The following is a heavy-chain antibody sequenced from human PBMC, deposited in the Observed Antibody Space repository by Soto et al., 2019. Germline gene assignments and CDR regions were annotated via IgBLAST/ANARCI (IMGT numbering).Heavy chain of an antibody. J-gene: IGHJ4*02. D-gene: IGHD5-12*01. CDR3: ARGPYSGYALRGGFDY. CDR1: RGSITSGGYY. V-gene: IGHV4-31*03. CDR2: IYYNGST. Sequence: QVQLQESGPGLVKPSQTLSLTCTVSRGSITSGGYYWSWIRQHPGKGLEWIGHIYYNGSTDYNPSLRGRVTISVDTSKNQFSLRLSSVTAADTAVYYGARGPYSGYALRGGFDYWGQGTLVTVSS.